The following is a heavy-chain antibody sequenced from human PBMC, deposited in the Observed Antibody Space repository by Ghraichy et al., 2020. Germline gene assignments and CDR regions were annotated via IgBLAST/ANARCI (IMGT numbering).Heavy chain of an antibody. CDR3: ARIMLLEKRPFDY. CDR2: IYPSGIT. V-gene: IGHV4-38-2*01. J-gene: IGHJ4*02. D-gene: IGHD3-16*01. CDR1: GYSINSGYY. Sequence: SETLSLTCVVSGYSINSGYYWGWIRLPPGKGLEWIGSIYPSGITYYNPSLISRVTLSVDTSKNQFSLRLTSVTAADTALYYCARIMLLEKRPFDYWGQGTPVTVSS.